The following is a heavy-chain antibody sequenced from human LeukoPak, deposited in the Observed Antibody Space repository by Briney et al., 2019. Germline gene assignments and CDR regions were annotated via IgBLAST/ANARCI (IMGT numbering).Heavy chain of an antibody. J-gene: IGHJ4*02. CDR2: ISGSGGST. V-gene: IGHV3-23*01. CDR1: GFTFSSYA. CDR3: AKDRARGYYDSSGYEYLDH. Sequence: GGSLRLSCAASGFTFSSYAMSWVRQAPGKGLEWVSAISGSGGSTYYADSVKGRFTISRDNSKNTLYLQMNSLRAEDTAVYYCAKDRARGYYDSSGYEYLDHWGQGTLVTVSS. D-gene: IGHD3-22*01.